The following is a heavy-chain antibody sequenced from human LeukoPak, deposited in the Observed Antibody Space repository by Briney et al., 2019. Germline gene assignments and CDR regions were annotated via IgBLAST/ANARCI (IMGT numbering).Heavy chain of an antibody. Sequence: SETLSLTCTVSGGSISSYYWSWIRRPARKGLEWIGLIYTSGSTNYNPSLKSRVTMSVDTSKNQFSLKLSSVTAADTAVYYCAREFCTNGVCYLRDWGQGTLVTVSS. CDR1: GGSISSYY. CDR3: AREFCTNGVCYLRD. V-gene: IGHV4-4*07. CDR2: IYTSGST. J-gene: IGHJ4*02. D-gene: IGHD2-8*01.